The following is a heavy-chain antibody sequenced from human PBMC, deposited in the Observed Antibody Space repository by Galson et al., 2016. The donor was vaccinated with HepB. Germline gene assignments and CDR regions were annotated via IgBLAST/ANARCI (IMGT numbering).Heavy chain of an antibody. V-gene: IGHV5-51*01. D-gene: IGHD1-26*01. Sequence: QSGAEVKKAGESLKISCQGSRTIFSNHWIGWVRQMPGKGLEWMGIIFPGDSDTRNSPSFQGQVTISADKSISTAYLQWSSLKASDTAIYYCASVIVGVTGGAFDIWGQGTMVTVSS. CDR3: ASVIVGVTGGAFDI. J-gene: IGHJ3*02. CDR2: IFPGDSDT. CDR1: RTIFSNHW.